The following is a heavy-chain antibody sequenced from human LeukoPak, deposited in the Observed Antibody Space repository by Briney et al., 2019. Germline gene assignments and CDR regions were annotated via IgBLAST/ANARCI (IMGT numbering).Heavy chain of an antibody. V-gene: IGHV3-74*01. CDR3: ASSSGGFNWFDP. D-gene: IGHD3-22*01. J-gene: IGHJ5*02. CDR2: INSDGSST. CDR1: GFTFSRYW. Sequence: PGGSLRLSCAASGFTFSRYWMHWVRQAPGKGLVWVSRINSDGSSTNYADSVKGRFTISRDNAKNTLYLQMNSLRVEDTAVYYCASSSGGFNWFDPGGQGTLVTVSS.